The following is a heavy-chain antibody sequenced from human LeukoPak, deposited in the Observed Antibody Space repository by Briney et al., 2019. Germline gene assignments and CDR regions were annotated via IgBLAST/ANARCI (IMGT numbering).Heavy chain of an antibody. CDR2: ISSSGSAI. J-gene: IGHJ4*02. CDR3: ARSIAAAGGFDY. V-gene: IGHV3-11*04. CDR1: GFTFSDYY. D-gene: IGHD6-13*01. Sequence: GGSLRLSCAASGFTFSDYYTTWIRQAPGKGLEWVSYISSSGSAIYYADSVKGRFTISRDNAKNSLYLQMNSLRAEDTAVYYCARSIAAAGGFDYWGQGTLVTVSS.